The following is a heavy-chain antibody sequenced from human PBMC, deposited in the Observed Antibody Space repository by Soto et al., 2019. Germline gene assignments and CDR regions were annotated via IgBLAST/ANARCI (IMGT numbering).Heavy chain of an antibody. CDR3: AKFYCISAMCQAPAAKSTGGFEI. Sequence: EPQLLESGGGLGHPGGSLRLSCAASGFTFGSYAMSWVRQAPGKGLEWVAAISRSGVSTYYADSVRGRSTISRDNSKKTVDLQMNSLRAEDTAVYYCAKFYCISAMCQAPAAKSTGGFEIWGQGTLVTVSS. J-gene: IGHJ3*02. CDR2: ISRSGVST. CDR1: GFTFGSYA. V-gene: IGHV3-23*01. D-gene: IGHD2-2*01.